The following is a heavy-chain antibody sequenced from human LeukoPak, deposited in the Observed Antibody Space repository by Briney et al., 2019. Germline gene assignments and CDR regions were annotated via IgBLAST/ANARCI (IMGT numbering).Heavy chain of an antibody. CDR1: GGSISSGGYY. D-gene: IGHD6-19*01. V-gene: IGHV4-31*03. CDR3: ARELDSSGWYEGYFDY. J-gene: IGHJ4*02. Sequence: PSQTLSLTCTVSGGSISSGGYYWSWIRQHPGKGLEWIGYIYYSGSTNYNPSLKSRVTISVDTSKNQFSLKLSSVTAADTAVYYCARELDSSGWYEGYFDYWGQGTLVTVSS. CDR2: IYYSGST.